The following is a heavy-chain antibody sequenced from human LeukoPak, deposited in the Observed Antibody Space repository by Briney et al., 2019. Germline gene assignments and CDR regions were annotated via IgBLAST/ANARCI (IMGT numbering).Heavy chain of an antibody. CDR2: IKQDGSEK. J-gene: IGHJ6*03. D-gene: IGHD3-3*01. Sequence: PGGSLRLSCAASGFTFSSYWMSWVRQAPGKGLEWVANIKQDGSEKYYVDSVKGRFTISRDNAKNSLYLQMNSLRAEDTAVYYCARTVLEWLYITYYYMDVWGKGTTVTVSS. V-gene: IGHV3-7*01. CDR3: ARTVLEWLYITYYYMDV. CDR1: GFTFSSYW.